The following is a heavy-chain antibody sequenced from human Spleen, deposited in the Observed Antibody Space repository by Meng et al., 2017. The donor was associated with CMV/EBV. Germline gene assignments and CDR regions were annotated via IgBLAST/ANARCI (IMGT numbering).Heavy chain of an antibody. V-gene: IGHV6-1*01. J-gene: IGHJ6*02. D-gene: IGHD3-9*01. CDR2: TYYRSKWYN. CDR1: GDSVSSNSAA. CDR3: ARDHYYDILTGPYYYYGMDV. Sequence: SQTLSLTCAISGDSVSSNSAAWNWIRQSPSRGLEWLGRTYYRSKWYNDYAVSVKSRITINPDTSENQFSLQLNSVTPEDTAVYYCARDHYYDILTGPYYYYGMDVWGQGTTVTVSS.